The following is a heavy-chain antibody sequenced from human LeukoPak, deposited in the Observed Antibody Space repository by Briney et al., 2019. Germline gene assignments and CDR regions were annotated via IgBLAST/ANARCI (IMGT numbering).Heavy chain of an antibody. CDR3: ARGGQLDSY. Sequence: PGRSLRLSCAASGFTFSSYAMHWVRQAPGKGLEWVAVISYDGSNKYYADSVKGRFTISRDNSKNTLYLQMNSLRAEDTAVYYCARGGQLDSYWGQGTLVTVSS. D-gene: IGHD6-6*01. J-gene: IGHJ4*02. CDR2: ISYDGSNK. CDR1: GFTFSSYA. V-gene: IGHV3-30*04.